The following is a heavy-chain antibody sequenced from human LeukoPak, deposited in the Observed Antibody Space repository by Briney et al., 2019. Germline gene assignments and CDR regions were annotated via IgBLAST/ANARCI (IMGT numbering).Heavy chain of an antibody. V-gene: IGHV1-46*01. CDR1: GYTLTSYY. CDR2: INPSDGIT. D-gene: IGHD1-26*01. CDR3: ARGEPLLDY. Sequence: ASVKVSCKASGYTLTSYYMHWVRQAPGQGLEWMGKINPSDGITNYAQKFQGRVTMTRDTSTSTVYMELSSLRSEDTAVYYCARGEPLLDYWGQGTLVTVSS. J-gene: IGHJ4*02.